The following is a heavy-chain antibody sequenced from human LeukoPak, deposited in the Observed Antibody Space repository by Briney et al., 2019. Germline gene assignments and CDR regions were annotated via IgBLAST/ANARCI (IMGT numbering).Heavy chain of an antibody. CDR2: IKQDGSNK. D-gene: IGHD5-24*01. CDR1: GFTFSSYW. CDR3: ASQDGYNLRETYYLDY. Sequence: GGSLRLSCAASGFTFSSYWMSWVRQAPGKGLEWVANIKQDGSNKYYADSVKGRFTISRDNSKNTMFLQMNSLRAEDTAVYYCASQDGYNLRETYYLDYWGQGTLATVSS. V-gene: IGHV3-7*01. J-gene: IGHJ4*02.